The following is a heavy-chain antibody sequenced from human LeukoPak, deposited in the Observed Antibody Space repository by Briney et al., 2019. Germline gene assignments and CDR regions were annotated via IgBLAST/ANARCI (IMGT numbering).Heavy chain of an antibody. Sequence: GGSLRLSCAASGFTFDDYAMHWVRQAPGKGLEWVSGISWNSGSIGYADSVKGRFTISRDNAKNSLYLQMNSLRAEDTALYYCAKGIAATETIRWFDPWGQGTLVTVSS. CDR1: GFTFDDYA. CDR2: ISWNSGSI. V-gene: IGHV3-9*01. J-gene: IGHJ5*02. CDR3: AKGIAATETIRWFDP. D-gene: IGHD6-13*01.